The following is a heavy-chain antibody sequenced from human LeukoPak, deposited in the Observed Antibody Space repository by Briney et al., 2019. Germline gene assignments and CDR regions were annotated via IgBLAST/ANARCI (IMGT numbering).Heavy chain of an antibody. J-gene: IGHJ4*02. V-gene: IGHV3-66*04. CDR2: IYNDGST. Sequence: GGSLRLSCVVSGFTVSNNHMSWVRQAPGKGLEWVSVIYNDGSTYYVDSVKGSFTISRDNSKNTLYLQMNTLRAEDTAVYYCAKRPYGSGSYYPFDYWGQGTLVTVSS. CDR3: AKRPYGSGSYYPFDY. D-gene: IGHD3-10*01. CDR1: GFTVSNNH.